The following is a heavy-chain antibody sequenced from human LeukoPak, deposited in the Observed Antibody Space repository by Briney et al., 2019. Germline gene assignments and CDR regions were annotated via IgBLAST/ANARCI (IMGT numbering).Heavy chain of an antibody. CDR1: GYSFTSFW. CDR3: ARRYCSSTSCYAYFDY. CDR2: IYPGDSDT. Sequence: GESLKISFKGSGYSFTSFWIGWVRQMPGKGLEWMGIIYPGDSDTRYSPSFQGQVTISADKSISTAYLQWSSLKASDTAMYYCARRYCSSTSCYAYFDYWGQGTLVTVSS. D-gene: IGHD2-2*01. V-gene: IGHV5-51*01. J-gene: IGHJ4*02.